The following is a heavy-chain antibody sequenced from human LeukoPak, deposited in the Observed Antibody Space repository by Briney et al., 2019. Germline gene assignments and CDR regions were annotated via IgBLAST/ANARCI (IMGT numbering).Heavy chain of an antibody. CDR2: IYYSGST. J-gene: IGHJ4*02. V-gene: IGHV4-39*01. Sequence: SETLSLTCTVSGGSISSSGYYWGWIRQPPGKGLEWIGSIYYSGSTYYNPSLKSRVTISVDTSKNQFSLKLSSVTAADTAVYYCARLDYGDFSTESFDYWGQGTLVTVSS. CDR3: ARLDYGDFSTESFDY. CDR1: GGSISSSGYY. D-gene: IGHD4-17*01.